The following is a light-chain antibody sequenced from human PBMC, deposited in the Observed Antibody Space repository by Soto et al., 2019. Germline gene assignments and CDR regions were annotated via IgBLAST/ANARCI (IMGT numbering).Light chain of an antibody. V-gene: IGKV3-15*01. CDR3: QQYNNWPPWT. Sequence: EIVLTQSPGTLSLSPGEGLTLSCRASQSVSSSYLAWYQHKPGQAPRLLIYGASTRATGIAARFSGSGSGTDFILTISSLQSEDLAVYFCQQYNNWPPWTFGQGTKVEIK. J-gene: IGKJ1*01. CDR1: QSVSSSY. CDR2: GAS.